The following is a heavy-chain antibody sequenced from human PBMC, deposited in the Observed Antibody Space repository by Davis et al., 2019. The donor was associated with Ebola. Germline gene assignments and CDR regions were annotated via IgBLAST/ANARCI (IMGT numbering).Heavy chain of an antibody. CDR3: ARFGPGLSGNWNRRRDYYYYGMDV. D-gene: IGHD1-20*01. CDR1: GGTFSSYA. J-gene: IGHJ6*02. Sequence: AASVKVSCKASGGTFSSYAISWVRQAPGQGLEWMGRIIPILGIANYAQKFQGRVTITADKSTSTAYMELSSLRSEDTAVYYCARFGPGLSGNWNRRRDYYYYGMDVWGQGTTVTVPS. CDR2: IIPILGIA. V-gene: IGHV1-69*04.